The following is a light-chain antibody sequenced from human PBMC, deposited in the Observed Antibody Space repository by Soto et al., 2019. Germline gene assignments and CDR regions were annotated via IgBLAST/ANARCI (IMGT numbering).Light chain of an antibody. Sequence: QSVLTQPPSVSESPGQRVTISCTGSSSNIGAGYEAHWYQQVPGTAPKLLIYENNNRPSGVPDRFSGSKSGTSASLAIAGLHAEDEAEYYSQYYASSMSGYVFGTGTKLTVL. V-gene: IGLV1-40*01. CDR3: QYYASSMSGYV. CDR1: SSNIGAGYE. CDR2: ENN. J-gene: IGLJ1*01.